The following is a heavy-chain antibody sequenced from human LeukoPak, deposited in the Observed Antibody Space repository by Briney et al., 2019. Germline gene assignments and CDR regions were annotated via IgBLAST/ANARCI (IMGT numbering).Heavy chain of an antibody. V-gene: IGHV3-23*01. Sequence: GGSLRLSCAASGFTFSSNYMSWVRQAPGKGLEWVSGISGSGANTYYADSVKGRFTISRDNSKNTLYLQMNSLRAEDTAVYYCAKGSIVVVPAAPFDYWGQGTLVTVSS. CDR2: ISGSGANT. CDR1: GFTFSSNY. J-gene: IGHJ4*02. CDR3: AKGSIVVVPAAPFDY. D-gene: IGHD2-2*01.